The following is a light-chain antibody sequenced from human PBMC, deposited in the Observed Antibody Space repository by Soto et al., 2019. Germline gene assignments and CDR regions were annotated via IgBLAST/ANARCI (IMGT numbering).Light chain of an antibody. CDR1: QSISSY. CDR3: QQSYSTLLT. CDR2: AAF. Sequence: DIQMTQSPSSLSASVGDGVTITCRASQSISSYLNWYQQRPGQAPKLLIYAAFSLQSGVPSRFSGSGSGTDFTLTITSLQPEDVATYYCQQSYSTLLTFGGGTKVEIK. J-gene: IGKJ4*01. V-gene: IGKV1-39*01.